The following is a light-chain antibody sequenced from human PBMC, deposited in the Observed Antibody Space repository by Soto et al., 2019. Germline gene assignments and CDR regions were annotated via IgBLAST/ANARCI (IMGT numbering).Light chain of an antibody. V-gene: IGLV2-8*01. Sequence: QSALTQPPSASGSPGQSVTISCTGTSSDVGGYNYVSWYQQHPGKAPQLMIYEVSKRPSGVPDRFSGSKSGNTASLTVSGLQAEDEADYFCNSYAGSDNYVLFGGGTKLTVL. CDR3: NSYAGSDNYVL. CDR1: SSDVGGYNY. J-gene: IGLJ3*02. CDR2: EVS.